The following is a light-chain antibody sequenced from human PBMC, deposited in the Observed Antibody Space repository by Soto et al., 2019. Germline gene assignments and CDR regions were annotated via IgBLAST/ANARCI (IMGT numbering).Light chain of an antibody. Sequence: QSVMTQPPSVSAAPGQRVTISCSGSSSNIGGNSVSWYQQLPGTAPKLLIYDDDKRPSGIPDRFSGSKSGTSATLGITGFQTGDEADHYCGSWDSSLSGSVVFGGGTKVTVL. CDR3: GSWDSSLSGSVV. CDR1: SSNIGGNS. CDR2: DDD. V-gene: IGLV1-51*01. J-gene: IGLJ2*01.